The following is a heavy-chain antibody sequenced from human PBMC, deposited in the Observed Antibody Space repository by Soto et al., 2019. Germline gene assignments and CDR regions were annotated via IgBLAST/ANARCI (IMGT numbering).Heavy chain of an antibody. Sequence: QVLLVQSGADVKKPGASVKVSCKTSGYTFTEFDINWVRQAPGQGLEWMGWMNTNTGNTGSAQKFQGRVTMTRDTAISTAYMELRRLRSDATAVYYCARGVRFFGGHAGYWGQGPLVTVSS. D-gene: IGHD3-3*01. V-gene: IGHV1-8*01. CDR1: GYTFTEFD. CDR3: ARGVRFFGGHAGY. J-gene: IGHJ4*02. CDR2: MNTNTGNT.